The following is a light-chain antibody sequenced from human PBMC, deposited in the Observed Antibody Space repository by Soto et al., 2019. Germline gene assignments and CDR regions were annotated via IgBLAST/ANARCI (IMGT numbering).Light chain of an antibody. Sequence: DIQMTQSPSSLSASVGDRVTITCRASQSISIYLNWYQQKPWKAPKLLIYAASSLQSGVPSRFSGSGSGTDFTLTISSLQPEDFATYYCQQSYSTPQGFGQGTKLEIK. V-gene: IGKV1-39*01. J-gene: IGKJ2*03. CDR1: QSISIY. CDR2: AAS. CDR3: QQSYSTPQG.